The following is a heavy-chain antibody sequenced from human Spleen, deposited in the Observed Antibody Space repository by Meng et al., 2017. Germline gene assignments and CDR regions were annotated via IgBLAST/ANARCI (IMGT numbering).Heavy chain of an antibody. CDR1: GVSFSGSH. J-gene: IGHJ4*02. CDR2: IETKYSSYAT. CDR3: AREPYVSGSYYIYHFDL. Sequence: GESLKISCVVSGVSFSGSHIHWVRQTSEKGLEWIGRIETKYSSYATSYAASVRGRFTISRDDSKNSLYLQMNSLKTEDTAVYYCAREPYVSGSYYIYHFDLWGQGTLVTVSS. D-gene: IGHD3-10*01. V-gene: IGHV3-73*01.